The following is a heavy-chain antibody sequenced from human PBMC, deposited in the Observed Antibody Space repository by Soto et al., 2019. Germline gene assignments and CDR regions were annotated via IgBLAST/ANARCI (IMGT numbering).Heavy chain of an antibody. CDR2: IYYSGST. CDR3: ASGTFMSIFDY. Sequence: SETLSLTCTVSGGSIISYYWSWIRQPPGKGLEWIGYIYYSGSTNYNPSLKSRVTISVDTSKNQFSLKLSSVTAADTAVYYCASGTFMSIFDYWGQGTLVTVSS. D-gene: IGHD2-21*01. CDR1: GGSIISYY. J-gene: IGHJ4*02. V-gene: IGHV4-59*01.